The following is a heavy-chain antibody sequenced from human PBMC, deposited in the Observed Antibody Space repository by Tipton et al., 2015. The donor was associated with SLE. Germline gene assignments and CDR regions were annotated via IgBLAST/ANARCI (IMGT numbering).Heavy chain of an antibody. V-gene: IGHV4-39*07. J-gene: IGHJ5*02. CDR2: IYYSGRT. CDR3: ARHGNFYVSGSYPSWFDP. CDR1: GGSISSSSYY. Sequence: TLSLTCSVSGGSISSSSYYWAWFRQPPGKGLEWIGSIYYSGRTYYNPSLKSRVTMSADTSKNQFSLKLSSVTAADTAVYFCARHGNFYVSGSYPSWFDPWGQGTLVTVSS. D-gene: IGHD3-10*01.